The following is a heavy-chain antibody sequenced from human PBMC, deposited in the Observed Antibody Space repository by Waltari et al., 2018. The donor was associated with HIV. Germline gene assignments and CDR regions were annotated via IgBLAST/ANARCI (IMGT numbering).Heavy chain of an antibody. D-gene: IGHD6-19*01. CDR2: TSGSGGDA. CDR3: ARSGVGQWLVRGWAMDL. V-gene: IGHV3-23*01. J-gene: IGHJ2*01. Sequence: DVDILEPGGGLPQSGGSLRLYCVTSGFNFRPSALSCVRQAPGKGLEWVAGTSGSGGDAYYSDSVKGRFTISRDNAKNTVYLQMSNLRDEDTALYFCARSGVGQWLVRGWAMDLWGRGTPVTVSS. CDR1: GFNFRPSA.